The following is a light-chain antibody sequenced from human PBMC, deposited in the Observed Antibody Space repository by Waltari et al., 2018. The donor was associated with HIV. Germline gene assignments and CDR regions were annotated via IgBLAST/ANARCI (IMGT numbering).Light chain of an antibody. CDR1: QSVSSSY. J-gene: IGKJ4*01. Sequence: ELVLTQSPGTLSLSSGERAPLSCRASQSVSSSYLAWYQQKPGQAPRLLIYGASSRATGIPDRFSGSGSGTDFTLTISRLEPEDFAVYYCQQYGSSPLTFGGGTKVEIK. CDR3: QQYGSSPLT. CDR2: GAS. V-gene: IGKV3-20*01.